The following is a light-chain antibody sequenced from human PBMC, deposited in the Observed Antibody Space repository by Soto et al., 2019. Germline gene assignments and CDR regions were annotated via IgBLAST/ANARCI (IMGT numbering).Light chain of an antibody. V-gene: IGKV3-15*01. CDR2: GAS. CDR3: HHYET. Sequence: EVVMTQSPATLSVSPGERVTLSCRSSQSVADNLAWFQQKPGQGPRLLIYGASTRATGIPARFSGSGSGTDFTLTISRLEPEDFAVYYCHHYETFGQGTKVDIK. CDR1: QSVADN. J-gene: IGKJ1*01.